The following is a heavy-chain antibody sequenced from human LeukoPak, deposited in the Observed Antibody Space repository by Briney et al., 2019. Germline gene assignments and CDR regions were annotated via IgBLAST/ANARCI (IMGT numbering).Heavy chain of an antibody. CDR3: ARDRYCSSTSCYPRSFDY. V-gene: IGHV1-69*06. CDR1: GGAFISYA. D-gene: IGHD2-2*01. CDR2: IIPIFGTA. J-gene: IGHJ4*02. Sequence: GASVKVSCKASGGAFISYAISWVRQAPGQGLEWMGGIIPIFGTANYAQKFQGRVTITADKSTSTAYMELSSLRSEDTAVYYCARDRYCSSTSCYPRSFDYWGQGTLVTVSS.